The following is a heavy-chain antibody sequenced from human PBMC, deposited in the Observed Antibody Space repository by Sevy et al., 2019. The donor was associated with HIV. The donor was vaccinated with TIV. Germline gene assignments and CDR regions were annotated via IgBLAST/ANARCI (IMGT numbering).Heavy chain of an antibody. J-gene: IGHJ6*02. CDR2: ISSSSSYI. CDR1: GFTFSSYS. Sequence: GGSLRLSCAASGFTFSSYSMNWVRQAPGKGLEWVSSISSSSSYIYYADSVKGRFTISRDKAKNSLYLQMNSLRAEDTAVYYCARDLTTVTTQGYHYYYGMDVWGQGTTVTVSS. D-gene: IGHD4-17*01. CDR3: ARDLTTVTTQGYHYYYGMDV. V-gene: IGHV3-21*01.